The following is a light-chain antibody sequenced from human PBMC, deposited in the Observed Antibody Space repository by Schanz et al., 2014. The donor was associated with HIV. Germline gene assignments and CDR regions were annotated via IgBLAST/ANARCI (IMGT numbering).Light chain of an antibody. CDR1: SSDVGGYNY. CDR3: SSYTSSSTLV. CDR2: EVS. Sequence: QSALTQPPSASGSPGQSVTISCTGTSSDVGGYNYVSWYQQHPGKAPKLMTYEVSKRPSGVPDRFSGSKSGNTASLTVSGLQAEDEADYYCSSYTSSSTLVFGGGTKLTV. V-gene: IGLV2-8*01. J-gene: IGLJ2*01.